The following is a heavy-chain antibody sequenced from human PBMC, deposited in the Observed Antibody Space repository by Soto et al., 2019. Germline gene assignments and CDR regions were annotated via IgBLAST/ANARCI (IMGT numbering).Heavy chain of an antibody. CDR1: GYTFTSYG. D-gene: IGHD2-8*02. J-gene: IGHJ6*02. CDR3: ARGYWLEFDLTASTQRWPYYYYGMDV. V-gene: IGHV1-18*01. CDR2: ISAYNGNT. Sequence: QVQLVQSGAEVKKPGASVKVSCKASGYTFTSYGISWVRQAPGQGLEWMGWISAYNGNTNYAQKLQGRGTMTTDTSTSTAYMELRSLRSDDTAVYYCARGYWLEFDLTASTQRWPYYYYGMDVWGQGTTVTVSS.